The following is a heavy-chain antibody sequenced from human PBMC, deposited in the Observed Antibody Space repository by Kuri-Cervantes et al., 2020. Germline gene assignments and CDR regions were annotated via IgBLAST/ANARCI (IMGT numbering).Heavy chain of an antibody. CDR3: ARVTGLYYYYYYMDV. V-gene: IGHV4-34*01. CDR2: INHSGST. CDR1: GGSFSGYY. D-gene: IGHD7-27*01. Sequence: SETLSLTCAVYGGSFSGYYWSWIRQPPGKGLEWIGEINHSGSTNYNPSLKSRITISVDTSKNHFSLKLSSVTAADTAVYYCARVTGLYYYYYYMDVWGKGTTVTVSS. J-gene: IGHJ6*03.